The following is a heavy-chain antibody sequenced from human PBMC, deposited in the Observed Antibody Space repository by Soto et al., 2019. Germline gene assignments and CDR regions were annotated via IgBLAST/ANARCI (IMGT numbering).Heavy chain of an antibody. Sequence: SETLSLTCAVSGYSISSGYYWGWVRQPPGKGLEWLGSMFHSGKTYYNPSLKSRLTISVDTSKNQFPLKLNSVTAADTAVYYCARGHIVVVPTVGWFDPWGQGTLVTVSS. CDR3: ARGHIVVVPTVGWFDP. D-gene: IGHD2-2*01. V-gene: IGHV4-38-2*01. CDR2: MFHSGKT. CDR1: GYSISSGYY. J-gene: IGHJ5*02.